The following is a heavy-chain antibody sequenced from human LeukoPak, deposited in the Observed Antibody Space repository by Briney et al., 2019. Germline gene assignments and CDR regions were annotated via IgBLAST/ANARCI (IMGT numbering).Heavy chain of an antibody. Sequence: SETLSLTCTVSGGSISSSSYYWGWIRQPPGKGLEWIGSIYYSGSTYYNPSLKSRVTISVDTSKNQFSLKLSSVTAADTAVYYCARDPHRKKWLRGNDAFDIWGQGTMVTVSS. CDR3: ARDPHRKKWLRGNDAFDI. V-gene: IGHV4-39*07. CDR2: IYYSGST. J-gene: IGHJ3*02. CDR1: GGSISSSSYY. D-gene: IGHD5-12*01.